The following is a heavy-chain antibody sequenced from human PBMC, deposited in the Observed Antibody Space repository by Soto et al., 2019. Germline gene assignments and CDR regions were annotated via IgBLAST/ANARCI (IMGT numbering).Heavy chain of an antibody. J-gene: IGHJ5*02. D-gene: IGHD2-21*01. Sequence: SETLSLTCTVSGGSITSYNWNWLRQPPGKALEWIGYVYNSGSTNYNPSLKSRVTISVDTSKNQFSLKVNSVTAADTAVYYCARRAVVAVTGSLDNWLDPWGQGILVTVPQ. CDR2: VYNSGST. CDR1: GGSITSYN. CDR3: ARRAVVAVTGSLDNWLDP. V-gene: IGHV4-59*01.